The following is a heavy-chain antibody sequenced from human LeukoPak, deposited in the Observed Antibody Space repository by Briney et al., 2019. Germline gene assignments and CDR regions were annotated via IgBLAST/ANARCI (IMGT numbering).Heavy chain of an antibody. CDR1: GGSFSGYY. V-gene: IGHV4-34*01. J-gene: IGHJ4*02. CDR3: ASTQGYSYGAVTFDY. Sequence: SETLSLTCAVYGGSFSGYYWSWIRQPPGKGLEWIGEINHSGSTNYDPSLKSRATISVDTSKNQFSLKLSSVTAADTAVYYCASTQGYSYGAVTFDYWGQGTLVTVSS. CDR2: INHSGST. D-gene: IGHD5-18*01.